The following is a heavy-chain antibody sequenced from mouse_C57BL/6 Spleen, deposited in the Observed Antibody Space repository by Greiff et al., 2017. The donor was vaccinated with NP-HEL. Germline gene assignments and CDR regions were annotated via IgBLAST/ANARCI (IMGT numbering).Heavy chain of an antibody. CDR2: IYPGDGDT. CDR1: GYAFSSSW. D-gene: IGHD1-1*01. Sequence: VQLQQSGPELVKPGASVKISCKASGYAFSSSWMNWVKQRPGKGLEWIGRIYPGDGDTNYNGKFKGKATLTADKSSSTAYMQLSSLTSEDSAVYFCARSYTVAPDYWGQGTTLTVSS. J-gene: IGHJ2*01. V-gene: IGHV1-82*01. CDR3: ARSYTVAPDY.